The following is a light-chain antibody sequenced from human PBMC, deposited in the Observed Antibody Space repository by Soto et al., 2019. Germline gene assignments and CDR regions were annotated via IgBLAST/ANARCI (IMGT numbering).Light chain of an antibody. J-gene: IGKJ5*01. CDR1: QGINYY. CDR2: ATS. V-gene: IGKV1-9*01. CDR3: QQLNAYPPP. Sequence: IQVTQSPSSLSASVGDIVTISCRASQGINYYFAWYQQKPGQAPKLLIYATSTLHSGVPSRFSGSGSGTDFTLTISGLQPEDFATYYCQQLNAYPPPFGQGTRLEIK.